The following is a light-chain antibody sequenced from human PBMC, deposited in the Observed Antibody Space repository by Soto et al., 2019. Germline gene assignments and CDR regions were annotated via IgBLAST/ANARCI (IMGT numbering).Light chain of an antibody. CDR3: KQYYNSRK. Sequence: EMVLTHSPGTLSFSLLEIATLSFSSSQSLRTNSLPWYQQKPGQAPRLLISGVYSRAAGIPDRFSGSGSGIDFTLTISRLEPEDFAMYYCKQYYNSRKFGQGTKVDIK. V-gene: IGKV3-20*01. CDR2: GVY. CDR1: QSLRTNS. J-gene: IGKJ1*01.